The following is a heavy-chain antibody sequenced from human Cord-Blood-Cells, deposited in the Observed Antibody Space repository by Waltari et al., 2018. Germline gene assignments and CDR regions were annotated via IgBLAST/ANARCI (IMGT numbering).Heavy chain of an antibody. CDR2: ISYDGSNK. CDR1: GFTFSCLG. CDR3: AKAKSGYEIDY. D-gene: IGHD5-12*01. Sequence: QVQLVESGGGVVQPGRSLRPPRAASGFTFSCLGMHWVRQAPGKGLEWVAVISYDGSNKYYADSVKGRFTISRDNSKNTLYLQMNSLRAEDTAVYYCAKAKSGYEIDYWGQGTLVTVSS. J-gene: IGHJ4*02. V-gene: IGHV3-30*18.